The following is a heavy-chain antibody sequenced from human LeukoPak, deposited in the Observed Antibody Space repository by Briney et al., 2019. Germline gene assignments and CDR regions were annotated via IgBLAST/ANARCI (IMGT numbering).Heavy chain of an antibody. J-gene: IGHJ4*02. CDR1: GFTFSSYA. Sequence: GGSLRLSCAASGFTFSSYAMSWVRQAPGKGLEWVSAISGSGGSTYYADSVKGRFTISRDNSKNTLYLQMNSLRAEDTAVYYCAKFSGFQPVVVAATLDYWGQGTLVTVSS. CDR2: ISGSGGST. D-gene: IGHD2-15*01. CDR3: AKFSGFQPVVVAATLDY. V-gene: IGHV3-23*01.